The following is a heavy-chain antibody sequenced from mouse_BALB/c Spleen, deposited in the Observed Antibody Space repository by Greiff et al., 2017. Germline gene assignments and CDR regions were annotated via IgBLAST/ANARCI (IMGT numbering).Heavy chain of an antibody. D-gene: IGHD1-1*01. CDR1: GYTFSSYW. CDR3: ARRDGSSFLYYFDY. J-gene: IGHJ2*01. CDR2: ILPGSGST. Sequence: VQLQQSGAELMKPGASVKISCKATGYTFSSYWLAWVKQRPGHGLEWIGEILPGSGSTNYNEKFKGKATFTADTSSNTAYMQLSSLTSEDSAVYYCARRDGSSFLYYFDYWGQGTTLTVSS. V-gene: IGHV1-9*01.